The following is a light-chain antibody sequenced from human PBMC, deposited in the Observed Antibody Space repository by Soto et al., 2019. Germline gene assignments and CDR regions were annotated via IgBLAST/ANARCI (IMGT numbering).Light chain of an antibody. CDR1: QSITY. V-gene: IGKV1-39*01. CDR2: AAS. J-gene: IGKJ4*01. CDR3: HQSDSVPLT. Sequence: DIQMTQSPSSLSASVGDRVTITCRASQSITYLQWYQQIPGKAPKLLISAASTLQSGVPSRFSGSGSGTEFSLTINTLQREDFATYYCHQSDSVPLTFGGGTKVEIK.